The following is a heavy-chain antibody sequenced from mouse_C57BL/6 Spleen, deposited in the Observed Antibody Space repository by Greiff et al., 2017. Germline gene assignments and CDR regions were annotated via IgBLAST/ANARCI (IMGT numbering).Heavy chain of an antibody. CDR2: IYPGSGNT. V-gene: IGHV1-76*01. J-gene: IGHJ4*01. CDR3: ARGGDGYYRGAMDY. CDR1: GYTFTDYY. D-gene: IGHD2-3*01. Sequence: VKLQESGAELVRPGASVKLSCKASGYTFTDYYINWVKQRPGQGLAWIARIYPGSGNTYYNEKFKGKATLTAEKSSSTAYMQLSSLTSEDSAVYFCARGGDGYYRGAMDYWGQGTSVTVSS.